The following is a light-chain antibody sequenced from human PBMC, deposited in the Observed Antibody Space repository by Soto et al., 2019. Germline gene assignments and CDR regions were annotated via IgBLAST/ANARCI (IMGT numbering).Light chain of an antibody. J-gene: IGKJ3*01. CDR1: QSVNID. CDR2: SAS. CDR3: QQYNTWPFT. V-gene: IGKV3-15*01. Sequence: EIVLTQSPATLSVSPGESATLSCRASQSVNIDLVWYQQKPGQAPKGLMFSASPRETGIPARLSGGGSETDFTLTISSLQPEDSAVYYCQQYNTWPFTFGPGTKVDIK.